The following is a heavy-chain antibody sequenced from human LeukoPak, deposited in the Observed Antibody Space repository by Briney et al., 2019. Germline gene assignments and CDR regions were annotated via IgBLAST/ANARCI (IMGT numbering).Heavy chain of an antibody. CDR1: GFTFSSYW. V-gene: IGHV3-7*03. CDR3: ARELTHGVRGVLYYYYGMDV. J-gene: IGHJ6*04. D-gene: IGHD2-21*01. Sequence: PGGSLRLSCAASGFTFSSYWMSWVRQAPGKGLEWVANLKHDGSEKYYVGSVKGRFTISRDNAKNSLYLQMNSLRAEDTAVYYCARELTHGVRGVLYYYYGMDVWGKGTTVTVSS. CDR2: LKHDGSEK.